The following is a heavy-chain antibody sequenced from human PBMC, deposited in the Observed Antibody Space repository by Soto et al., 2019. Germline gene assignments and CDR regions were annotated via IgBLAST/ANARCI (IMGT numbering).Heavy chain of an antibody. CDR2: IWYDGSNK. CDR3: ASDPRDILHGFPRWYFDL. J-gene: IGHJ2*01. D-gene: IGHD3-9*01. CDR1: GFTFSSYG. Sequence: QVQLVESGGGVVQPGRSLRLSCAASGFTFSSYGMHWVRQAPGKGLEWVAVIWYDGSNKYYADSVKGRFTISRDNSSNTLYLKINSQRAEHTAVYYCASDPRDILHGFPRWYFDLWGSGSLLTVSS. V-gene: IGHV3-33*01.